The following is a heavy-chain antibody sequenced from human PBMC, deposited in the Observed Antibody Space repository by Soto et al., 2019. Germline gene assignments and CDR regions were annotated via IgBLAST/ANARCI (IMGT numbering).Heavy chain of an antibody. Sequence: LSLTCTVSGGPISSGDYYWSWIRQPPGKGLEWIGYIYYSGSTYYNPSLKSRVTISVDTSKNQFSLKLSSVTAADTAVYYCARDNILGILYGGMDVWGQGTTVTVSS. CDR1: GGPISSGDYY. CDR3: ARDNILGILYGGMDV. V-gene: IGHV4-30-4*01. D-gene: IGHD3-3*01. J-gene: IGHJ6*02. CDR2: IYYSGST.